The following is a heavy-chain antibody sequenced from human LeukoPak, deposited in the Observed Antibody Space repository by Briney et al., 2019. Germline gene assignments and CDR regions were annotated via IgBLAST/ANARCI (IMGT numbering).Heavy chain of an antibody. CDR1: GGSISSSSYY. V-gene: IGHV4-39*01. CDR3: ARLRKQLAHFDY. J-gene: IGHJ4*02. Sequence: SETLSLTCTVSGGSISSSSYYWGWIRQPPGKGLEWIGSIYYSGSTYYNPSLKSRVTISVDTSKNQFSLNLSSVTAADTAVYYCARLRKQLAHFDYWGQGTLVTVSS. D-gene: IGHD6-6*01. CDR2: IYYSGST.